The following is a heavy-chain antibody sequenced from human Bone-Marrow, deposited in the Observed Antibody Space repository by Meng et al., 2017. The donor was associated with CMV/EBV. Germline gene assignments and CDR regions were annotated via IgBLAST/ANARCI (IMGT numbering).Heavy chain of an antibody. CDR1: GGTFSSYA. Sequence: SVKVSCKASGGTFSSYAISWVRQAPGQGLEWMGGIIPIFGTANYAQKFQGRVTITTDESTSTAYMELSSLRSEDTAVYYCARGPIAYYDSSGYSIWGQGTLVTVSS. CDR2: IIPIFGTA. V-gene: IGHV1-69*05. CDR3: ARGPIAYYDSSGYSI. D-gene: IGHD3-22*01. J-gene: IGHJ4*02.